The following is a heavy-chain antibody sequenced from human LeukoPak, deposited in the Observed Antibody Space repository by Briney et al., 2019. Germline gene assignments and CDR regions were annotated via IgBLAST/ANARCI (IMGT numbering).Heavy chain of an antibody. V-gene: IGHV1-69*13. Sequence: SVKVSCKASGGTFSSYAISWVRQAPGQGLEWMGGIIPIFGTANYAQKCQGRVTITADESTNTAYMELSSLRSEDTAVYYCARYAAAGLLFDYWGQGTLVSVSS. CDR1: GGTFSSYA. CDR2: IIPIFGTA. D-gene: IGHD6-13*01. J-gene: IGHJ4*02. CDR3: ARYAAAGLLFDY.